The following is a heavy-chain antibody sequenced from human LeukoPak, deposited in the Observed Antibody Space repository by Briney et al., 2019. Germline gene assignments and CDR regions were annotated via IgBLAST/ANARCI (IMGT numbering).Heavy chain of an antibody. D-gene: IGHD5-12*01. Sequence: PGGSLRLSCAASGFTFSSYSMNWVRQAPGKGLEWVSYISSSSSTIHYADSAKGRFTISRDNAKNSLYLQMNSLRAEDTAVYYCASAYSGYDPDYYMDVWGKGTTVTVSS. CDR1: GFTFSSYS. J-gene: IGHJ6*03. V-gene: IGHV3-48*01. CDR3: ASAYSGYDPDYYMDV. CDR2: ISSSSSTI.